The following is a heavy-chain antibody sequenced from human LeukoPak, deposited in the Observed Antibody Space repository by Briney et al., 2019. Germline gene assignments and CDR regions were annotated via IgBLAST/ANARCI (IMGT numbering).Heavy chain of an antibody. D-gene: IGHD6-6*01. CDR3: ARGPTGYSSSSLYFDY. J-gene: IGHJ4*02. V-gene: IGHV4-38-2*02. CDR1: GYSISSGYY. Sequence: PSETLSLTCNVSGYSISSGYYWGWLRQPPGKGLEWIGRIYHSGSTYYNAPLKSRVTISVDTSKNQISLKPISVTAADTAVYYCARGPTGYSSSSLYFDYWGQGTLVTVSS. CDR2: IYHSGST.